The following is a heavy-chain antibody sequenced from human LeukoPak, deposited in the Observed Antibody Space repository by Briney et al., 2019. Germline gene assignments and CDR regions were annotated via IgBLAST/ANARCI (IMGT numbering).Heavy chain of an antibody. Sequence: ASVKFSCKASGFTFTSSGFSWVRQAPGQGLEWMGWISAYNGNTNYAKQLQGRVTMTTDTSTGTAYMEMRRLTSDDTAVYYCARAAYYDSSGYYHTDYWGQGTLVTVSS. CDR1: GFTFTSSG. CDR2: ISAYNGNT. CDR3: ARAAYYDSSGYYHTDY. D-gene: IGHD3-22*01. J-gene: IGHJ4*02. V-gene: IGHV1-18*01.